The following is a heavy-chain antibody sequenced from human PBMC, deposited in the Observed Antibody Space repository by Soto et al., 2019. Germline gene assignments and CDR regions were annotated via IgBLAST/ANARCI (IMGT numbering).Heavy chain of an antibody. J-gene: IGHJ6*02. V-gene: IGHV3-23*01. CDR1: GSTCSNCA. D-gene: IGHD6-13*01. CDR3: AKIMAARKRGRGSNYYYGMDV. Sequence: GESLKISCAASGSTCSNCAMSWVRQAPGKGLEWVSLISGSSDDTYYADSVKGRFTLSRDNSKNTLYLQMNSLRAEDTAVYYCAKIMAARKRGRGSNYYYGMDVWGQGTTVTVSS. CDR2: ISGSSDDT.